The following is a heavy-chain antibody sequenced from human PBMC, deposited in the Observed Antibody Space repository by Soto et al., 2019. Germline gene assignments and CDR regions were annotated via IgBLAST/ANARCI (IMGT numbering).Heavy chain of an antibody. D-gene: IGHD2-15*01. V-gene: IGHV3-74*01. Sequence: EVQLVESGGGLVQPGGSLRLSCAASGFTFSSYWIRWVRQAPGKGLVWVSRINGDGRTTNYADSVRGQFAISRDNAKNTVYLQMNSLRAEDTAVYYCARGAAGRYYSDYWGQGTLVTVSS. CDR2: INGDGRTT. CDR3: ARGAAGRYYSDY. CDR1: GFTFSSYW. J-gene: IGHJ4*02.